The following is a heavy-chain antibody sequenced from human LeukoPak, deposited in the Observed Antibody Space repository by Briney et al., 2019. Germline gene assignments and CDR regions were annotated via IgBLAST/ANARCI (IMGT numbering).Heavy chain of an antibody. D-gene: IGHD2-15*01. V-gene: IGHV4-39*07. J-gene: IGHJ4*02. CDR1: GGSISSSSYY. CDR2: IYYSGST. CDR3: AREGWRDCSGGSCYFSH. Sequence: SETLSLTCTVSGGSISSSSYYWGWIRQPPGKGLEWIGSIYYSGSTYYNPSLKSRVTISVDKSKNQFSLKLSSVTAADTAVYYCAREGWRDCSGGSCYFSHWGQGTLVTVSS.